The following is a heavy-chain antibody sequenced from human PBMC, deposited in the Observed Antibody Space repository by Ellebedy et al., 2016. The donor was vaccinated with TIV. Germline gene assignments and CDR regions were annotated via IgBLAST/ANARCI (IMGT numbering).Heavy chain of an antibody. D-gene: IGHD2-15*01. CDR1: GGSISSYY. CDR2: IYYSGST. CDR3: ARDTRSGLVAD. J-gene: IGHJ4*02. Sequence: SETLSLTCTVSGGSISSYYWSWIRQPPGKGLEWIGYIYYSGSTNYNPSLKSRVTISVDTSKNQFSLKLSSVTAAGTAVYYCARDTRSGLVADWGQGTLVTVSS. V-gene: IGHV4-59*01.